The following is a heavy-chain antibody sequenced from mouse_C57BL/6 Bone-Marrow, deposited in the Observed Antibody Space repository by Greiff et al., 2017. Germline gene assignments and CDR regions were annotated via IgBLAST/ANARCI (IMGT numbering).Heavy chain of an antibody. V-gene: IGHV7-3*01. CDR1: GFTFTDYY. J-gene: IGHJ4*01. Sequence: DVHLVESGGGLVQPGGSLSLSCAASGFTFTDYYMSWVRQPPGKALEWLGFIRNKANGYTTEYSASVKGRFTISRDNSQSILYLQMNALRAEDSATYYCARSLPTTVVNYYAMDYWGQGTSVTVSS. CDR3: ARSLPTTVVNYYAMDY. D-gene: IGHD1-1*01. CDR2: IRNKANGYTT.